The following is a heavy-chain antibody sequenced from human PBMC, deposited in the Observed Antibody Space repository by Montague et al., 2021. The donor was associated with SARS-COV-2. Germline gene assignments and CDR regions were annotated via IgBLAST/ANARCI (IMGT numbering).Heavy chain of an antibody. D-gene: IGHD6-19*01. CDR2: IYYSGST. CDR1: GGSISSSSYY. Sequence: SETLSLTCTVSGGSISSSSYYWGWIRQPPGKGLVWIGWIYYSGSTYYNPSLKSRVTISVDTSKNQFSLNLSSVTAAATAVYYCARQENSSGWFKPDAFDIWGQGTMVTVSS. CDR3: ARQENSSGWFKPDAFDI. J-gene: IGHJ3*02. V-gene: IGHV4-39*01.